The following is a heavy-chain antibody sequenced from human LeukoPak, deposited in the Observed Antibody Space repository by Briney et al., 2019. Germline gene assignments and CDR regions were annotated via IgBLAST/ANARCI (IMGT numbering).Heavy chain of an antibody. CDR2: IKEDGSEK. J-gene: IGHJ4*02. V-gene: IGHV3-7*01. CDR3: AREERITMIVVVAYYFDY. CDR1: GFTFSSYW. Sequence: GGSLRLSCAASGFTFSSYWMGWVRQAPGKGLEWVANIKEDGSEKYYVDSVKGRFTISRDNAKNSLFLQMNSLRAEDTAVYYCAREERITMIVVVAYYFDYWGQGTLVTVSS. D-gene: IGHD3-22*01.